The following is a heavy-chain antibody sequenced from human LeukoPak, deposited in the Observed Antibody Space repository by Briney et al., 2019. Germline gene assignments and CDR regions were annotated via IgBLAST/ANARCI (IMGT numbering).Heavy chain of an antibody. D-gene: IGHD2-15*01. J-gene: IGHJ4*02. CDR1: GFTFSSYA. Sequence: GGSLRLSCAASGFTFSSYAMSWVRQAPGKGLEWVSAISGSGGSTYYADSVKGRFTISRDNSKNTLYLQMNGLRAEDTAVYYCAGGSCYSCFDYWGQGTLVTVSS. V-gene: IGHV3-23*01. CDR3: AGGSCYSCFDY. CDR2: ISGSGGST.